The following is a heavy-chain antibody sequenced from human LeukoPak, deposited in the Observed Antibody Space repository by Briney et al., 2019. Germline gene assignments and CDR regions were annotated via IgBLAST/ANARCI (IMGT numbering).Heavy chain of an antibody. J-gene: IGHJ6*03. V-gene: IGHV4-34*01. CDR3: ARNRWVGATAYYYYMDV. D-gene: IGHD1-26*01. Sequence: KSSETLSLTCAVYGGSFSGYYWSWIRQPPGKGLEWIGEINHSGSTNYNPSLKSRVTISVDTSKNQFSLKLSSVTAADTAVYYCARNRWVGATAYYYYMDVWGKGTTVTISS. CDR1: GGSFSGYY. CDR2: INHSGST.